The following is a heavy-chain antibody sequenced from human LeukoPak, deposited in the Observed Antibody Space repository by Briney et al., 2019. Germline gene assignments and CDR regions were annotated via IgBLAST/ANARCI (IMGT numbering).Heavy chain of an antibody. CDR1: GGSISNYY. Sequence: SETLSLTCTVSGGSISNYYWSWIRQPAGKGLEWIGRIYTSGTTNYNPSLKSRVTISVDTSKNQFSLKLSSVTAADTAVYYCADTNWNDGDDYWGQGTLVTVSS. CDR3: ADTNWNDGDDY. J-gene: IGHJ4*02. D-gene: IGHD1-20*01. V-gene: IGHV4-4*07. CDR2: IYTSGTT.